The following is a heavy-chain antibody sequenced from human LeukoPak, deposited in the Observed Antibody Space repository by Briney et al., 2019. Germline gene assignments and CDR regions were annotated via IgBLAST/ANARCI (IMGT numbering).Heavy chain of an antibody. CDR1: GYSFNNYW. V-gene: IGHV5-51*01. J-gene: IGHJ3*02. D-gene: IGHD2-15*01. CDR3: ARQGGYCSGGSCLLGAFDI. Sequence: GESLKISCRGSGYSFNNYWIGWVRQMPGKGLEWMGIIYPGDSETRYSPSLQGQVTISADKSISTAYLQWSSLKASDTAMYYCARQGGYCSGGSCLLGAFDIWGQGTMVTVSS. CDR2: IYPGDSET.